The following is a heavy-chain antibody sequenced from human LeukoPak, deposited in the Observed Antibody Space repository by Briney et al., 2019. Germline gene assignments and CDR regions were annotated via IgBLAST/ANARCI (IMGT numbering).Heavy chain of an antibody. CDR1: GFTFIKYS. J-gene: IGHJ4*02. D-gene: IGHD6-19*01. CDR3: AKRSAESSGSFDY. CDR2: ITGSGAFT. V-gene: IGHV3-23*01. Sequence: GGSLRLSCAAYGFTFIKYSMTWVRQAPGKGLEWVSAITGSGAFTDYADSVQGRFTISRDNSKSTLYLQMNSLRAEDTAVYYCAKRSAESSGSFDYWGQGTLVTVSS.